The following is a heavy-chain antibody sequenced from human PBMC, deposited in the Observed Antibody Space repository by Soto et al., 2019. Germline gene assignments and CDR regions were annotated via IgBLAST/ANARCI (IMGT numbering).Heavy chain of an antibody. D-gene: IGHD2-2*01. CDR3: ASSGYCSSTSCSRFDP. Sequence: PRESLKISCKGSGYSFTSYWISWVRQMPGKGLEWMGRIDPSDSYTNYSPSFQGHVTISADKSISTAYLQWSSLKASDTAMYYCASSGYCSSTSCSRFDPWGQGTLVTVSS. CDR2: IDPSDSYT. V-gene: IGHV5-10-1*01. J-gene: IGHJ5*02. CDR1: GYSFTSYW.